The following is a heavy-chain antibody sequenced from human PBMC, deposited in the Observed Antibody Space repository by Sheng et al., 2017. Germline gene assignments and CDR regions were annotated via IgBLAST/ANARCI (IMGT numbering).Heavy chain of an antibody. CDR1: GFTFSSYG. CDR2: IWYDGSNK. Sequence: QVQLVESGGGVVQPGRSLRLSCAASGFTFSSYGMHWVRQAPGKGLEWVAVIWYDGSNKYYADSVKGRFTISRDNSKNTLYLQMNSLRAEDTAVYYCARDGDSSGYRDAFDIWGQGTMVTVSS. D-gene: IGHD3-22*01. CDR3: ARDGDSSGYRDAFDI. V-gene: IGHV3-33*01. J-gene: IGHJ3*02.